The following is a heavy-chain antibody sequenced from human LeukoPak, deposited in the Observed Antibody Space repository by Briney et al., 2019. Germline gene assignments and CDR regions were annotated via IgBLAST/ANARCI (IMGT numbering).Heavy chain of an antibody. CDR3: AKRRDLYSGSYYPFDY. J-gene: IGHJ4*02. D-gene: IGHD1-26*01. CDR1: GYSFTSYW. Sequence: GESLKISCKGSGYSFTSYWIGWVRQMPGKGLEWMGIIYPGDSDTRYSPSFQGQVTISADKSISTAYLQWSSLKASDTAMYYCAKRRDLYSGSYYPFDYWGQGTLVTVSS. CDR2: IYPGDSDT. V-gene: IGHV5-51*01.